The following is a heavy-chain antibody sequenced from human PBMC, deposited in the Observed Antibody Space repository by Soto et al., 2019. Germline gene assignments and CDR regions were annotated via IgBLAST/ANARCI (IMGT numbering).Heavy chain of an antibody. V-gene: IGHV1-24*01. CDR3: ARDEVPLRGIIRLFRHYYFGLDV. Sequence: ASVKVSCKVSGYTLTELSMHWVRQAPGKGLEWMGGFDPEDGETIYAQKLQGRVTMTTDTSTSTAYMELRSLRSDDTAVYYCARDEVPLRGIIRLFRHYYFGLDVWGQGTTVTVSS. CDR2: FDPEDGET. CDR1: GYTLTELS. J-gene: IGHJ6*02. D-gene: IGHD3-10*01.